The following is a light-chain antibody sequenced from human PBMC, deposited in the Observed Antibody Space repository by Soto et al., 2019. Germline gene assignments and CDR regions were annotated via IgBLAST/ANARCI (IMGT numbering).Light chain of an antibody. J-gene: IGKJ1*01. CDR1: QSVSSN. V-gene: IGKV3-15*01. CDR2: GAS. Sequence: IVMTQSPATLSVSPGERATLSCRASQSVSSNLAWYQQKPGQAPRLLIYGASTRATGIPARFSGSGSGTEFTLTISSLQSEDFAVYYCQQYNNWPWTFGQVTKVDNK. CDR3: QQYNNWPWT.